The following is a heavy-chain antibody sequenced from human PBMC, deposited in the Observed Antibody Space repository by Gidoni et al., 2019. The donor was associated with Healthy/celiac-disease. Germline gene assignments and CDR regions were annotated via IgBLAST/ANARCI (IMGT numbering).Heavy chain of an antibody. J-gene: IGHJ6*02. Sequence: QVQLVESGGGVVQPGRSLRLSCAASGFTFSSYGIHWVRQAPGKGLEWVAVIWYDGSNKYYADSVKGRFTISRDNSKNTLYLQMNSLRAEDTAVYYCARDYYGSGSYYNYYYYYGMDVWGQGTTVTVSS. CDR2: IWYDGSNK. V-gene: IGHV3-33*01. CDR1: GFTFSSYG. CDR3: ARDYYGSGSYYNYYYYYGMDV. D-gene: IGHD3-10*01.